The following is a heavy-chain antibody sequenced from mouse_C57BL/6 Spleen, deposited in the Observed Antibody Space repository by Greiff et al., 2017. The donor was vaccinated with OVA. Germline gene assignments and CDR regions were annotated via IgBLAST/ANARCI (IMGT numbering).Heavy chain of an antibody. CDR1: GFTFSDYG. V-gene: IGHV5-17*01. Sequence: EVKLQESGGGLVKPGGSLKLSCAASGFTFSDYGMHWVRQASGKGLEWVAYISSGSSTIYYADTVKGRFTFSRDNTKTTLFLQMTSLRSEDTAMYYCARSGRGLAYWGQGTLVTVSA. J-gene: IGHJ3*01. CDR3: ARSGRGLAY. CDR2: ISSGSSTI. D-gene: IGHD3-1*01.